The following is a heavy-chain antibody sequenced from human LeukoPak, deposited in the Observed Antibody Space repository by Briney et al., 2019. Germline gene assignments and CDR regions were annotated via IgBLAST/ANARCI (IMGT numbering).Heavy chain of an antibody. Sequence: SETLSLTCTVSGGSISSSSYYWGWIRQPPGKGLEWIGSIYYSGSTYYNPSLKSRVTISVDTSKNQFSLNLSSVTAADTAVYYCARRPVQARPYGMDVWGQGTTVTVSS. CDR2: IYYSGST. V-gene: IGHV4-39*01. CDR1: GGSISSSSYY. CDR3: ARRPVQARPYGMDV. J-gene: IGHJ6*02. D-gene: IGHD1-1*01.